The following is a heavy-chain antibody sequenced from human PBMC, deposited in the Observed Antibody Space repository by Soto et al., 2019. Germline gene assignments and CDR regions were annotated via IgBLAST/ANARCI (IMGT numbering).Heavy chain of an antibody. Sequence: SETLSLTCTVSGGSISSGGYYWSWIRQHPGKGLEWIGYIYYSGSTYYNPSLKSRVTISVDTSKNQFSLKLSSVTAADTAVYYCARSPIVVVVAATHAFDYWGQGTLVTVSS. V-gene: IGHV4-31*03. J-gene: IGHJ4*02. CDR3: ARSPIVVVVAATHAFDY. CDR2: IYYSGST. D-gene: IGHD2-15*01. CDR1: GGSISSGGYY.